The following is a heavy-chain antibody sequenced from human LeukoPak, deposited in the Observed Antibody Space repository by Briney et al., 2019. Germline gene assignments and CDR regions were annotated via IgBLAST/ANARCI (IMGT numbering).Heavy chain of an antibody. Sequence: GGSLRLSCAASGFTFDDYTMHWVRQAPGKGLEWVSLISWDGGSTYYADSVKGRFTISRDNSKNSLYLQMNSLRTEDTALYYCAKDMGYSSSCFHYWGQGTLVTVSS. CDR2: ISWDGGST. CDR1: GFTFDDYT. D-gene: IGHD6-6*01. V-gene: IGHV3-43*01. J-gene: IGHJ4*02. CDR3: AKDMGYSSSCFHY.